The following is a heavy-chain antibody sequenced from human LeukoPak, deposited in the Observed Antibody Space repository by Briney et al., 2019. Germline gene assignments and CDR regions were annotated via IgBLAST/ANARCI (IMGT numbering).Heavy chain of an antibody. CDR3: ARLHLTETYYYGSGSSNFDY. CDR1: GFTFSSYA. D-gene: IGHD3-10*01. CDR2: IYTSGST. V-gene: IGHV4-4*07. Sequence: GSLRLSCAASGFTFSSYAMSWIRQPAGKGLEWIGRIYTSGSTYYNPSLKSRVTISVDTSKNQFSLKLSSVTAADTAVYYCARLHLTETYYYGSGSSNFDYWGQGTLVTVSS. J-gene: IGHJ4*02.